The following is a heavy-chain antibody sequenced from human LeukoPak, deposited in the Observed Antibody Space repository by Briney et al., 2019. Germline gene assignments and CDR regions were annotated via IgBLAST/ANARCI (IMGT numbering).Heavy chain of an antibody. CDR1: GGTFSSYA. D-gene: IGHD3-22*01. CDR3: ARALDLDYYDSSGFDY. CDR2: IIPIFGTA. Sequence: SVKVSCKASGGTFSSYAISWVRQAPGQGREWMGGIIPIFGTANYAQKFQGRVTTTTDESTSTAYMELSSLRSEDTAVYYCARALDLDYYDSSGFDYWGQGTLVTVSS. J-gene: IGHJ4*02. V-gene: IGHV1-69*05.